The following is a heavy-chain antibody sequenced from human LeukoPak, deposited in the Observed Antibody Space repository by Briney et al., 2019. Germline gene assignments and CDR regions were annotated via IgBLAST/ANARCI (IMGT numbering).Heavy chain of an antibody. V-gene: IGHV1-18*01. CDR2: ISGYNGNT. Sequence: ASVTVSYKASGYTFTTYNINWVRQAPGQGLEWMGWISGYNGNTNYAQKLQGRVTMTTDTSTSTAYMELRSLKSDDTAVYYCARETHGLGFDYWGQGTLVTVSS. CDR3: ARETHGLGFDY. J-gene: IGHJ4*02. CDR1: GYTFTTYN. D-gene: IGHD3-10*01.